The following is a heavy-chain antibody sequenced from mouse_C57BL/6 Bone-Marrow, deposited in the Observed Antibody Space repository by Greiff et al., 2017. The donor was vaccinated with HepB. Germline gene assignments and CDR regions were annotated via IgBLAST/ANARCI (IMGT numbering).Heavy chain of an antibody. D-gene: IGHD4-1*02. CDR2: IDPNRGST. Sequence: VQPQQLGAEPVKPGASVKLSRKASGYTFTSYWMHWVKPRPGRGLEGIGRIDPNRGSTKYNEKFKSKAALTEDKPSSTAYMQLSNLTSEDSAVYYCAQLGLYFDYWGQGTTLTVSS. J-gene: IGHJ2*01. V-gene: IGHV1-72*01. CDR3: AQLGLYFDY. CDR1: GYTFTSYW.